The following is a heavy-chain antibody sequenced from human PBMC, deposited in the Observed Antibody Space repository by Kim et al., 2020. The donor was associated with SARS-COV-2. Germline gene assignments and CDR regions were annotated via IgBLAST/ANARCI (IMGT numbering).Heavy chain of an antibody. Sequence: SETLSLTCAVYGGSFSGYYWSWIRQPPGKGLEWIGEINHSGSTNYNPSLKSRVTISVDTSKNQFSLKLSSVTAADTAVYYCARFRGYDFWSGYYGDAFD. CDR3: ARFRGYDFWSGYYGDAFD. CDR2: INHSGST. CDR1: GGSFSGYY. D-gene: IGHD3-3*01. V-gene: IGHV4-34*01. J-gene: IGHJ3*02.